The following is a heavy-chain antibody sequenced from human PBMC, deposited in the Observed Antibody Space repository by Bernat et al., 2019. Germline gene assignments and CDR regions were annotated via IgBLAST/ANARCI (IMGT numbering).Heavy chain of an antibody. Sequence: EVQLLESGGGLVQPGGSLRLSCAASGFTFSSYAMSWVRQAPGKGLEWVSAISGSGGSTYYADSVKGRFTISRDNSKNTLYLQMNSLRAEDTAVYYCAKVLYSSSWYREYYFDYWGQGTLVTVSS. J-gene: IGHJ4*02. D-gene: IGHD6-13*01. V-gene: IGHV3-23*01. CDR3: AKVLYSSSWYREYYFDY. CDR2: ISGSGGST. CDR1: GFTFSSYA.